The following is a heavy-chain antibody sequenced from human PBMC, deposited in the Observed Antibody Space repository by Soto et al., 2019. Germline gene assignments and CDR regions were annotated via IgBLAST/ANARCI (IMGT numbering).Heavy chain of an antibody. CDR1: GGTLSSYA. CDR3: ASRRGQGAVDI. CDR2: IIPIFGTA. D-gene: IGHD3-10*01. J-gene: IGHJ3*02. V-gene: IGHV1-69*01. Sequence: QVQLVQSGAEVKKPGSSVKVSCKASGGTLSSYAISWVRQAPGQGLEWMGGIIPIFGTANYAQKFQGRVTMTADEATCTGAMELSSLRSEDTAVYYCASRRGQGAVDIWGQGTMVTVSS.